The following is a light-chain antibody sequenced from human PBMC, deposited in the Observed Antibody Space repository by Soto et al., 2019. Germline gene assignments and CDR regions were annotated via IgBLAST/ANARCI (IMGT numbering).Light chain of an antibody. CDR3: QQSYGTPRT. CDR1: QSISSS. V-gene: IGKV1-39*01. Sequence: DIQLTQSPSSLSAFVGARVTITCRASQSISSSLNWYQHKPGKAPNLQIYDSSGLHSGVPSRFSGSGSGTDFTLTISSLQPEDFATYYCQQSYGTPRTFGQGTRREIK. J-gene: IGKJ5*01. CDR2: DSS.